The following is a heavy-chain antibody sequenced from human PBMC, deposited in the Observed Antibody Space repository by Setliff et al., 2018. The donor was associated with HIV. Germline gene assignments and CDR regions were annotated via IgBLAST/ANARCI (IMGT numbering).Heavy chain of an antibody. D-gene: IGHD6-13*01. CDR2: INHSGRT. CDR3: VRVSCSSWYSIPRNYYYSMDV. V-gene: IGHV4-34*01. CDR1: GGSFSGYC. J-gene: IGHJ6*03. Sequence: SETLSLTCAVYGGSFSGYCWRWIRQPPGKGLEWLGEINHSGRTKYNPSLKSRVTTSVDTSKNQFSLRLSSVTAADTAVYYCVRVSCSSWYSIPRNYYYSMDVWGEGTTVTVSS.